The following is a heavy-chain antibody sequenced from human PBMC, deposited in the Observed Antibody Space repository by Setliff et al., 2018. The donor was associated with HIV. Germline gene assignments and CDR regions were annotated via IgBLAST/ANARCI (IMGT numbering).Heavy chain of an antibody. CDR2: LRFDGSNK. D-gene: IGHD3-10*01. CDR3: ARHDVVRGAIDN. CDR1: GFTFSNYG. Sequence: GESLKISCAAFGFTFSNYGMHWVRQAPGKGLEWVAFLRFDGSNKSYGDSVKGRYTISRDNSKNTLYVQMNSLRAEDTAVYYCARHDVVRGAIDNWGQGTLVTVSS. V-gene: IGHV3-30*02. J-gene: IGHJ4*02.